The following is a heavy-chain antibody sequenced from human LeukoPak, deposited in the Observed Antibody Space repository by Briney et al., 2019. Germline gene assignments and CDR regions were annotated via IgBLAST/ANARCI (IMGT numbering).Heavy chain of an antibody. D-gene: IGHD3-10*01. CDR1: GFTFSSYS. J-gene: IGHJ3*02. V-gene: IGHV3-48*01. CDR3: ARQILSLMAFDI. Sequence: GGSLRLSCAASGFTFSSYSMNWVRQAPGKGLEWVSYISSSSSTIYYADSVKGRFTISRDNSKNTLYLQMNSLRAEDTAVYYCARQILSLMAFDIWGQGTMVTVSS. CDR2: ISSSSSTI.